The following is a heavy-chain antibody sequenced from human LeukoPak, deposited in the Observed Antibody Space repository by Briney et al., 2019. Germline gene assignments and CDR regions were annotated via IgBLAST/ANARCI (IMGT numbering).Heavy chain of an antibody. CDR1: GFTFSHYW. Sequence: GGSLRLSCEASGFTFSHYWMHWVRQAPGKGLVWVSRTNTDGSSTTYVDSVKGRFTISRDNAKNTMYLQMNSLRVDDTAVYFCVRGGGIFDDWGQGTLVTVSS. D-gene: IGHD3-16*01. V-gene: IGHV3-74*01. CDR3: VRGGGIFDD. J-gene: IGHJ4*02. CDR2: TNTDGSST.